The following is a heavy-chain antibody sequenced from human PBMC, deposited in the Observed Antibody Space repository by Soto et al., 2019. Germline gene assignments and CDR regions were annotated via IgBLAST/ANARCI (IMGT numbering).Heavy chain of an antibody. J-gene: IGHJ5*02. CDR1: GYTFTSYG. Sequence: ASVKVSCKASGYTFTSYGISWVRQAPGQGLEWMGWISAYNGNTNYAQKLQGRVTMTTDTSTSTAYMELRSLRSDDTAVYYCARAGIGYCSSTSCLKLSNWFDPWGRGTLVTVSS. D-gene: IGHD2-2*01. V-gene: IGHV1-18*01. CDR2: ISAYNGNT. CDR3: ARAGIGYCSSTSCLKLSNWFDP.